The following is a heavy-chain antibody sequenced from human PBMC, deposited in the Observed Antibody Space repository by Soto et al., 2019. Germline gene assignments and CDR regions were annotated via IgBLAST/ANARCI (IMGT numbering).Heavy chain of an antibody. D-gene: IGHD2-21*02. Sequence: SETLSLTCTVSGGSISSGGYYWSWIRQHPGKGLEWIGYIYYSGSTYFNPSLKSRVTISVDTSKNQFSLKLSSVTAADTAVYYCARVGAIVVVTAMADNWFDPWGQGTLVTVSS. V-gene: IGHV4-31*03. CDR1: GGSISSGGYY. J-gene: IGHJ5*02. CDR3: ARVGAIVVVTAMADNWFDP. CDR2: IYYSGST.